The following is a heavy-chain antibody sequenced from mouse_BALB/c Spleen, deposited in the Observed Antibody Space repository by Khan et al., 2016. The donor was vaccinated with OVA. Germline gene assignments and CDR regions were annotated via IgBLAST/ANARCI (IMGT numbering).Heavy chain of an antibody. Sequence: QIQLVQSGPELKKPGETVKISCKASAYTFTNYGMNWVKQAPGKGLKWMGWINTYTGEPTYTDDFKGRFAFSLDTSASTAYLQINNLKNEDMATYFCARGASYSYFDVWGAGTTVTVSS. CDR1: AYTFTNYG. CDR2: INTYTGEP. CDR3: ARGASYSYFDV. J-gene: IGHJ1*01. V-gene: IGHV9-1*02.